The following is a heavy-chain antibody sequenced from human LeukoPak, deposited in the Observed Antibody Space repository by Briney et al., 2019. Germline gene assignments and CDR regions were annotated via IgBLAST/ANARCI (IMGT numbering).Heavy chain of an antibody. CDR1: GFTFSSYG. J-gene: IGHJ4*02. D-gene: IGHD3-22*01. V-gene: IGHV3-23*01. Sequence: GGSLRLSCAASGFTFSSYGMSWVRQAPGKGLEWVSAISGSGGSTYYADSVKGRFTISRDNSKNTLYLQMNSLRAEDTAVYYCANCYYDSSGYFPDYWGQGTLVTVSS. CDR2: ISGSGGST. CDR3: ANCYYDSSGYFPDY.